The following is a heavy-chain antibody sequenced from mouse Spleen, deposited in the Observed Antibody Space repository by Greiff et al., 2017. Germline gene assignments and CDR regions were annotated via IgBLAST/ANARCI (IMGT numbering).Heavy chain of an antibody. D-gene: IGHD3-2*02. V-gene: IGHV14-3*01. Sequence: VQLKQSVAELVRPGASVKLSCTASGFNIKNTYMHWVKQRPEQGLEWIGRIDPANGTTKYAPKFQGKAPITADTSSNTAYLQLSSLTSEDTAIYYCARRDSLGYISFAYWGQGTLVTVSA. J-gene: IGHJ3*01. CDR3: ARRDSLGYISFAY. CDR1: GFNIKNTY. CDR2: IDPANGTT.